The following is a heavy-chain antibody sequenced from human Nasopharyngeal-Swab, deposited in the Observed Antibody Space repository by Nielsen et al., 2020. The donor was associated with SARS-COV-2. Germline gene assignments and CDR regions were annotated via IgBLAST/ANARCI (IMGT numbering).Heavy chain of an antibody. CDR2: IYHSGST. V-gene: IGHV4-38-2*02. CDR3: ARGDTVLNMDS. J-gene: IGHJ5*01. D-gene: IGHD5-18*01. CDR1: GYSISSGYY. Sequence: SETLSLTCTVSGYSISSGYYWGWIRQPPGKGLEWIGSIYHSGSTYYNPSLKSRVTISVDTSKNQFSLNLSSVTAADTAVYYCARGDTVLNMDSWGQGTLATVSS.